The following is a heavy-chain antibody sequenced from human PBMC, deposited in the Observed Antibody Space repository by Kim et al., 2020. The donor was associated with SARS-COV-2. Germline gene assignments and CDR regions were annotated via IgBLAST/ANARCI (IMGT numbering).Heavy chain of an antibody. CDR3: AREESVSSGGSCYLYYFD. J-gene: IGHJ4*01. Sequence: SETLSLTCAVYGGSFSGYYWSWIRQPPGKGLEWIGEINHSGNTNYNPSLKSRVTISVDTSKNQFSLKLSSVTAADTAVYYCAREESVSSGGSCYLYYFD. V-gene: IGHV4-34*01. CDR2: INHSGNT. CDR1: GGSFSGYY. D-gene: IGHD2-15*01.